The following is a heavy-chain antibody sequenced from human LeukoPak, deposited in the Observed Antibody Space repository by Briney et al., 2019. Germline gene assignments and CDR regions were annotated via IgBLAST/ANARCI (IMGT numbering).Heavy chain of an antibody. Sequence: SSETLSLTCTVSGGSISSSSYYWGWIRQPPGKGLEWIGSIYYSGSTYYNPSLKSRVTISVDTSKNQFSLKLSSVTAADTAVYYCARDAVTTGRFGELYVYWGQGTLVTVSS. CDR1: GGSISSSSYY. J-gene: IGHJ4*02. D-gene: IGHD3-10*01. V-gene: IGHV4-39*07. CDR2: IYYSGST. CDR3: ARDAVTTGRFGELYVY.